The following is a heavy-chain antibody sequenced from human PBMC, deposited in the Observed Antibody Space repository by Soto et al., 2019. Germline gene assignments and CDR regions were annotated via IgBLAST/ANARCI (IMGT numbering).Heavy chain of an antibody. CDR1: GGSFSSSSYY. CDR3: ARLGAYYQSLDP. V-gene: IGHV4-39*01. J-gene: IGHJ5*02. Sequence: PSETLSLTCTVSGGSFSSSSYYWGWIRQPPGQGLEWIGTIYYSGSTQYNPSLKSRVTVSLDTSKSQFSLRLTSVTAADTAVYYCARLGAYYQSLDPWGPGTLVTVSS. D-gene: IGHD3-22*01. CDR2: IYYSGST.